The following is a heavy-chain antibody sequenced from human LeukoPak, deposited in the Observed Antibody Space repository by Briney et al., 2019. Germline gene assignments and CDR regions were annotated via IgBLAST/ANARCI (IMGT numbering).Heavy chain of an antibody. CDR1: GFTFDDYA. D-gene: IGHD6-6*01. J-gene: IGHJ4*02. CDR3: AKDITGGRSSPYFDS. CDR2: ISWNSGSI. V-gene: IGHV3-9*01. Sequence: GRSLRLSCAASGFTFDDYAMHWVRQAPGKGLEWVSGISWNSGSIAYADSVRGRFTISRDNAKDSLFLQMNSLRDEDTALYYCAKDITGGRSSPYFDSWGQGTLVTVSS.